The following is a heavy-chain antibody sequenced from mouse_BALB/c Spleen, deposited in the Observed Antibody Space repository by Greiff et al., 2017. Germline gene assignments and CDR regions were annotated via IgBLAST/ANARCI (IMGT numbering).Heavy chain of an antibody. CDR2: IYPYNGGT. D-gene: IGHD2-14*01. CDR1: GYTFTDYN. J-gene: IGHJ2*01. Sequence: EVKVEESGPELVKPGASVKISCKASGYTFTDYNMHWVKQSHGKSLEWIGYIYPYNGGTGYNQKFKSKATLTVDNSSSTAYMELRSLTSEDSAVYYCARDRSYYFDYWGQGTTLTVSS. CDR3: ARDRSYYFDY. V-gene: IGHV1S29*02.